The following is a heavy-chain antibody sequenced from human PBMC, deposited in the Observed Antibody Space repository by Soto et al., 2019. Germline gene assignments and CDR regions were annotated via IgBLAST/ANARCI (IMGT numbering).Heavy chain of an antibody. CDR2: IFHSGIT. Sequence: PSETLSLTCTLSGGSFNNDYWTWIRQSPGKGLEWIGYIFHSGITDYNPSVKSRVTISIDKSKNLFSLKLTSVTAADTAVYYCARDRYFYDSAGYYRTLDSWGQGTLVTVSS. CDR3: ARDRYFYDSAGYYRTLDS. CDR1: GGSFNNDY. D-gene: IGHD3-22*01. J-gene: IGHJ5*01. V-gene: IGHV4-59*01.